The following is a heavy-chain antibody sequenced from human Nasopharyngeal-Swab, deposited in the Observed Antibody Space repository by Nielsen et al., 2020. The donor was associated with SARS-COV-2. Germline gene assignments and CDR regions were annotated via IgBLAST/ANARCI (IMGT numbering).Heavy chain of an antibody. CDR3: AKGRYSSTDYYMDV. J-gene: IGHJ6*03. CDR2: INWNNGTT. CDR1: GFTFGDFA. V-gene: IGHV3-9*01. Sequence: SLKISCAASGFTFGDFAMHWVRQAPGKGLEWVSGINWNNGTTGYADSVKGRFTISRDNAKNSLYLQMNSLRTEDTALYYCAKGRYSSTDYYMDVWGKGTTVTVSS. D-gene: IGHD2-2*01.